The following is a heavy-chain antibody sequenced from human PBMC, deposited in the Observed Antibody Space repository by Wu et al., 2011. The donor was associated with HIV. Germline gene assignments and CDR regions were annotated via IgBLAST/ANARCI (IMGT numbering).Heavy chain of an antibody. CDR2: INPSGGRT. Sequence: KPGSSVKVSCKASGGTFSSYAISWVRQAPGQGLEWMGIINPSGGRTTYAQKFQGRVTLTRDTSTSTVYMEMRSLRSEDTAVYYCARATGTTSPYYYYYMDVWGKGTTVTVSS. V-gene: IGHV1-46*01. CDR3: ARATGTTSPYYYYYMDV. CDR1: GGTFSSYA. J-gene: IGHJ6*03. D-gene: IGHD1-1*01.